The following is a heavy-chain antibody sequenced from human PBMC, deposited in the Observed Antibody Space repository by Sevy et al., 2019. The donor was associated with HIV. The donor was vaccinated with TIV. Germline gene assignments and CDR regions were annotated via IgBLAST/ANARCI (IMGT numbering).Heavy chain of an antibody. CDR2: IFYTGNT. Sequence: SETLSLTCTVSGVSVSSDNYYWIWIRQSPGKGLEWIGYIFYTGNTNYNPSLKSRVTISVDTSKSQFSLKLNSMTAADTAVYYCARGYYNSSTPRSWLGAWGQGTLVAASS. V-gene: IGHV4-61*01. CDR1: GVSVSSDNYY. D-gene: IGHD3-3*01. CDR3: ARGYYNSSTPRSWLGA. J-gene: IGHJ5*02.